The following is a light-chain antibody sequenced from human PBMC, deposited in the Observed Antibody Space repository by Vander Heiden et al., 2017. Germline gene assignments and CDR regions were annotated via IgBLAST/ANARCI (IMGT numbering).Light chain of an antibody. CDR3: LIWHTSAWV. CDR2: YNSDSDK. CDR1: SDINVGTYR. Sequence: QAVLTQPSSLSASPGASASPTCPLRSDINVGTYRIYWYQQKPGSPPQYLLRYNSDSDKQQGSGVPSRFSGSKDASANAGILLISGLQSEDEADYYCLIWHTSAWVFGGGTKLTVL. V-gene: IGLV5-45*03. J-gene: IGLJ3*02.